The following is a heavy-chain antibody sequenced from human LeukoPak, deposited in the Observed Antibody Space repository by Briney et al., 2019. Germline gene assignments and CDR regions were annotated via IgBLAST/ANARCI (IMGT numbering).Heavy chain of an antibody. CDR3: ARDRTTVTWGVGAFDI. CDR2: IIPIFGTA. Sequence: SVKVSCKASGGTFSSYAISWVRQAPGQGLEWMGGIIPIFGTANYAQKFQGRVTITADESTSTAYMELSSLRSEDTAVYYCARDRTTVTWGVGAFDIWGQGTVVTVSS. CDR1: GGTFSSYA. J-gene: IGHJ3*02. V-gene: IGHV1-69*13. D-gene: IGHD4-17*01.